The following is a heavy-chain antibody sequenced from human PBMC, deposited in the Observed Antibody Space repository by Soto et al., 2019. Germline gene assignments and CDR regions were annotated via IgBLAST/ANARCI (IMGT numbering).Heavy chain of an antibody. CDR2: IYHSGST. Sequence: QLQLQESGSGLVKPSQTLSLTCAVSGGSISSGGYSWSWIRQPPGKGLEWIGYIYHSGSTYYNPSPKSPVTLSVDRAENQFSLKLSSVAAADTAVYYRARGRVGAQLLRLNHKDAFDIGGQGTVVTVSS. CDR1: GGSISSGGYS. CDR3: ARGRVGAQLLRLNHKDAFDI. D-gene: IGHD2-2*01. V-gene: IGHV4-30-2*01. J-gene: IGHJ3*02.